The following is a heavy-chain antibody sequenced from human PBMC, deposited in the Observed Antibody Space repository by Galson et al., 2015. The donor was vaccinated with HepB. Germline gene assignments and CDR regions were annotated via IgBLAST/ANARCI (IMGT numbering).Heavy chain of an antibody. J-gene: IGHJ6*02. Sequence: SVKVSCKASGYTFTGYYMHWVRQAPGQGLEWMGWINPNSGGTNYAQKFQGRVTMTRDTSISTTYMELSRLRSDDTAVYYCARGPWGSGSYGDGYYYGMDVWGQGTTVTVSS. CDR1: GYTFTGYY. D-gene: IGHD3-10*01. CDR2: INPNSGGT. V-gene: IGHV1-2*02. CDR3: ARGPWGSGSYGDGYYYGMDV.